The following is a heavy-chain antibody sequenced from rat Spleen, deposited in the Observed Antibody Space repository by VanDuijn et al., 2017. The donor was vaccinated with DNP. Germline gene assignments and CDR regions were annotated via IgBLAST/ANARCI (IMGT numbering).Heavy chain of an antibody. J-gene: IGHJ2*01. CDR2: ISYSGST. Sequence: EVQLQESGPGLVKPSQSLSLTCSVTGYSITSSYRLTWIRKFPGNKMEWIGHISYSGSTSYNPSLKSRISITRDTSKNQFFLQLNSVTTEDTATYYCARWSDYFDYWGQGVMVTVSS. CDR3: ARWSDYFDY. CDR1: GYSITSSY. V-gene: IGHV3-1*01.